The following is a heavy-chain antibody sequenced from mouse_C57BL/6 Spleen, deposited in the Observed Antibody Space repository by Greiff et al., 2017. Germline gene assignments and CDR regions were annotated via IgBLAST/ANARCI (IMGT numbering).Heavy chain of an antibody. D-gene: IGHD1-1*01. CDR1: GYSITSDY. Sequence: VQLKESGPGLAKPSQTLSLTCSVTGYSITSDYWNWIRKFPGNKLEYMGYISYSGSTYYNPSLKSRISITRDTSKNQYYLQLNSVTTEDTATYYCARRITTVVAHWYFDVWGTGTTVTVSS. CDR3: ARRITTVVAHWYFDV. V-gene: IGHV3-8*01. J-gene: IGHJ1*03. CDR2: ISYSGST.